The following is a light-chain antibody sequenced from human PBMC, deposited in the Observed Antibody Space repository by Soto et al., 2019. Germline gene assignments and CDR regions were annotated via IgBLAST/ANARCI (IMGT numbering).Light chain of an antibody. V-gene: IGKV4-1*01. Sequence: DIVMTQSPDSLAVSLCERATINCKSIQSVLFSSTNNNYLAWYQQKPGQPPELLIYWESTRESGVPDRFNGSGSGTDLTLTISRLQAEDVAVYYCQQYYSSPPTCGQGTKVDIK. CDR2: WES. CDR1: QSVLFSSTNNNY. CDR3: QQYYSSPPT. J-gene: IGKJ1*01.